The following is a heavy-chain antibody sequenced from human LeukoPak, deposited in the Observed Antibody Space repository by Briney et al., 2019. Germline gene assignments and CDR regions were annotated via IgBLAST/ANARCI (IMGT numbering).Heavy chain of an antibody. D-gene: IGHD3-10*01. Sequence: SETLSLTCAVYGGSFSGYYWSWVRQPPGKGPEWIGEIDQSGSTNYNPSLKSRVSITIDTSKNQFSLKLNSVTAADTAIYYCAINDGSGSYYKSDYWGQGTLVTVSS. J-gene: IGHJ4*02. CDR2: IDQSGST. V-gene: IGHV4-34*01. CDR3: AINDGSGSYYKSDY. CDR1: GGSFSGYY.